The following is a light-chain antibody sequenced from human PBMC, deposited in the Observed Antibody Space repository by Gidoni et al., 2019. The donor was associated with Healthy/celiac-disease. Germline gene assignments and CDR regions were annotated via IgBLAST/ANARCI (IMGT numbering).Light chain of an antibody. CDR3: QQYISYSWT. CDR2: KAS. CDR1: QSISSW. V-gene: IGKV1-5*03. J-gene: IGKJ1*01. Sequence: DIQMTQSPSTLSASVGDRVTITCRASQSISSWLAWYLQKPGKAPKLLIYKASSLESGVPSRFSGSGSGTEFTLTISSLQPDDFATYYCQQYISYSWTFGQGTKVEIK.